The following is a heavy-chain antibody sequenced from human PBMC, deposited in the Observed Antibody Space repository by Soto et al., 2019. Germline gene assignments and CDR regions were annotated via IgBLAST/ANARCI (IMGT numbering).Heavy chain of an antibody. CDR1: GGTFSSYT. CDR2: IIPILGIA. V-gene: IGHV1-69*02. Sequence: QVQLVQSGAEVKKPGSSVKVSCKASGGTFSSYTISWVRQAPGQGLEWMGRIIPILGIANYAQKFQGRVTITADKSTSTAYMELSSLRSEDTAVYYCAGAVEEVLGVMDVWGQGTTVTVSS. J-gene: IGHJ6*02. CDR3: AGAVEEVLGVMDV.